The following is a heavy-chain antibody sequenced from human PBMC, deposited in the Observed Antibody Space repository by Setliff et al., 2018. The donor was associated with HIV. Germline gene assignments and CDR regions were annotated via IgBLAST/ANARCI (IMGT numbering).Heavy chain of an antibody. V-gene: IGHV4-34*01. Sequence: SESLSLTCAVYGRSFSGYYWNWIRQSPGKGLEWIGEINHSGGTNYNPSLKSRVTMSIDTSKNQFSLNVSSVTAADTAVYYCARSKISGSNHETYGFDVWGQGTTVTVSS. J-gene: IGHJ6*02. CDR2: INHSGGT. CDR1: GRSFSGYY. D-gene: IGHD1-26*01. CDR3: ARSKISGSNHETYGFDV.